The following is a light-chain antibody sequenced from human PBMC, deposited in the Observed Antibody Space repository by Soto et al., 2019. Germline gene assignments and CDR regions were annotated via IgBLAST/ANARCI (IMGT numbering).Light chain of an antibody. J-gene: IGKJ1*01. CDR3: QQYNDYSWT. Sequence: DIQMTQSPSTLPASVGDRVTITCRASQSISNWLAWYQQKPGTAPKVLIYHASNLQSGVPSRFSGSGSGTEFTLTISSLEPEDSAVYYCQQYNDYSWTFGQGTKVDIK. CDR1: QSISNW. CDR2: HAS. V-gene: IGKV1-5*01.